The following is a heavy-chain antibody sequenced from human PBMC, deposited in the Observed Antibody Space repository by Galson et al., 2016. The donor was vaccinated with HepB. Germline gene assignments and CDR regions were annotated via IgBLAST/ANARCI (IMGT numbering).Heavy chain of an antibody. V-gene: IGHV1-69*06. CDR1: GGTFSRFA. CDR3: ARRGGSYGRGGSLLYWYFDL. Sequence: SVKVSCKASGGTFSRFAFSWVRQAPGQGLEWMGGIFPIFGTADYAQKFQDRVTFSADRSTNTVYMELSSLTSDDTAVYYCARRGGSYGRGGSLLYWYFDLWGHGTRVTVSS. CDR2: IFPIFGTA. D-gene: IGHD3-10*01. J-gene: IGHJ2*01.